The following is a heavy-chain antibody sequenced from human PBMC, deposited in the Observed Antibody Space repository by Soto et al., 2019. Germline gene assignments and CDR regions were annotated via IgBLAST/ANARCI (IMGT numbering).Heavy chain of an antibody. CDR2: IYHTGST. CDR3: AAKLGTTHYFDF. J-gene: IGHJ4*02. CDR1: GDPVSSGSYY. D-gene: IGHD7-27*01. Sequence: QVQLQESGPGLVQPSQTLSLTCSVSGDPVSSGSYYWTWVRQHPVKGLEWIGYIYHTGSTYYNPSLQIRLIISIDTSKNQLSLHLYSVTAADTAVYFCAAKLGTTHYFDFWGQGSLVAVSS. V-gene: IGHV4-31*03.